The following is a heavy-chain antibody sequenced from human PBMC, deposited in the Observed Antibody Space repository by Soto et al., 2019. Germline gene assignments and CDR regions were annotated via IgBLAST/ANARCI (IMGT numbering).Heavy chain of an antibody. D-gene: IGHD4-4*01. CDR2: IYYSGST. Sequence: QVQLQESGPGLVKPSQTLSLTCTVSGGSISSGNYYWSWIRQPPGKGLEWIGYIYYSGSTYYNPSLKSRVTISVDTSKNQFSLKRSSVTAADTAVYYCARVFTTLRGYYYYGMDVWGQGTTVTVSS. V-gene: IGHV4-30-4*01. CDR1: GGSISSGNYY. CDR3: ARVFTTLRGYYYYGMDV. J-gene: IGHJ6*02.